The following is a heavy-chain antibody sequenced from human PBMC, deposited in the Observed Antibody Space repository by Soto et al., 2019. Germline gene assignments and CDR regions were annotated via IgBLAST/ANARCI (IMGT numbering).Heavy chain of an antibody. V-gene: IGHV3-23*01. CDR1: GFTLNTYA. CDR3: AKNADFWSWVMDV. D-gene: IGHD3-3*01. Sequence: PGGSLRLSCAASGFTLNTYARTWVRQAPGKGLELVSIISSSGDGTYYVDSGKGRFTISRDNSRNTLNLQMNNMRAEDTAVYYCAKNADFWSWVMDVCGQGTPVTVSS. J-gene: IGHJ6*02. CDR2: ISSSGDGT.